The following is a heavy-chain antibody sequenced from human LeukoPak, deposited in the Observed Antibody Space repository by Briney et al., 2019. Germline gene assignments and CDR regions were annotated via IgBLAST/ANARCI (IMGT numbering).Heavy chain of an antibody. CDR1: GDSITSGDSY. CDR3: AREYSH. J-gene: IGHJ4*02. V-gene: IGHV4-61*02. D-gene: IGHD5-12*01. Sequence: PSQTLSLTCSVSGDSITSGDSYWTWIRQPAGRGLEWIGLIYTSGSTKYNPSLKSRITMSLDTSKNQISLQLNSVTAADTAVYYCAREYSHWGQGTLVTVFS. CDR2: IYTSGST.